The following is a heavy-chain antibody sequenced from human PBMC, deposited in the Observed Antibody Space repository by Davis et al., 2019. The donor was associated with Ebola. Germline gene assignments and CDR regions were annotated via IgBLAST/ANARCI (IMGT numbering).Heavy chain of an antibody. CDR2: IYSGGST. J-gene: IGHJ6*02. CDR3: AKDHSSSGWYRDYYYGMDV. Sequence: GESLKISCAASGFTVSSNYMSWVRQAPGKGLEWVSVIYSGGSTYYADSVKGRFTISRDNAKNSLYLQMNSLRAEDTAVYYCAKDHSSSGWYRDYYYGMDVWGQGTTVTVSS. V-gene: IGHV3-66*01. CDR1: GFTVSSNY. D-gene: IGHD6-19*01.